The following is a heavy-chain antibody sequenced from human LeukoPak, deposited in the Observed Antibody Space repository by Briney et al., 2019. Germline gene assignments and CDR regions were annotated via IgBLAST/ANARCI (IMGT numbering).Heavy chain of an antibody. CDR2: INHSGST. D-gene: IGHD3-10*01. CDR3: ARRMVRGVIITYYYGMDV. J-gene: IGHJ6*04. Sequence: PSGTLSLTCAVYGGSFSGYYWSWIRQPPGKGLEWIGEINHSGSTNYNPSLKSRVTISVDTSKNQFSLKLSSVTAADTAVYYCARRMVRGVIITYYYGMDVWGKGTTVTVSS. V-gene: IGHV4-34*01. CDR1: GGSFSGYY.